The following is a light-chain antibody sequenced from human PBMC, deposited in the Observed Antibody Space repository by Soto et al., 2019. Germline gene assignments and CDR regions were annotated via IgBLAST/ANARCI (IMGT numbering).Light chain of an antibody. CDR1: KSISSY. CDR3: QQSYSTPCT. J-gene: IGKJ1*01. CDR2: AAS. V-gene: IGKV1-39*01. Sequence: DIQMTQSPSSLSATVGDSGTITCRASKSISSYLNWYQQKPGKAPKLLIYAASSLPSGVPSRFSGSGSGTDFTLTISSLQPADFATYYCQQSYSTPCTFGQGTKVEIK.